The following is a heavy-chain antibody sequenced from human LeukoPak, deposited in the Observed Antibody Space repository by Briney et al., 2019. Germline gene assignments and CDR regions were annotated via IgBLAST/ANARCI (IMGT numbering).Heavy chain of an antibody. Sequence: PGGSLRLSCGASGFTFSTYEMNWVRQAPGKGLEWVSYNSGSDDKIFYADSVKGRFSITRDNAKNSLYLQMNSLRVEDTAVYYRARLDWTRNYYGLDLWGQGTTVTVS. J-gene: IGHJ6*02. D-gene: IGHD1-1*01. CDR3: ARLDWTRNYYGLDL. CDR2: NSGSDDKI. CDR1: GFTFSTYE. V-gene: IGHV3-48*03.